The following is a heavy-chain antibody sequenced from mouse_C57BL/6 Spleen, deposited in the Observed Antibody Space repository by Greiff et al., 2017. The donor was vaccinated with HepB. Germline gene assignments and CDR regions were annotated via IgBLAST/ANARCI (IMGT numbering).Heavy chain of an antibody. D-gene: IGHD1-1*01. CDR2: IDPNSGGT. CDR1: GYTFTSYW. CDR3: AHYYGSSPYFDV. V-gene: IGHV1-72*01. J-gene: IGHJ1*03. Sequence: QQSCKASGYTFTSYWMHWVKQRPGRGLEWIGRIDPNSGGTKYNEKFKSKATLTVDKPSSTAYMQLSSLTSEDSAVYYCAHYYGSSPYFDVWGTGTTVTVSS.